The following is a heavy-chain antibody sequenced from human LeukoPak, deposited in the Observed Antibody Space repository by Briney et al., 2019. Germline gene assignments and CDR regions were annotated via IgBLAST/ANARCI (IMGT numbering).Heavy chain of an antibody. D-gene: IGHD3-22*01. CDR1: GFTFSSYA. J-gene: IGHJ4*02. CDR2: ISGSGGST. V-gene: IGHV3-23*01. Sequence: PGGSLRLSCAASGFTFSSYAMSWVRQAPGKGLEWVSAISGSGGSTYYADSVKGRFTISGDNSKNTRYLQMNSLRAEDTAVYYCAKCWAPCYYYDSSGSLCYFDSWGQGTLVTVSS. CDR3: AKCWAPCYYYDSSGSLCYFDS.